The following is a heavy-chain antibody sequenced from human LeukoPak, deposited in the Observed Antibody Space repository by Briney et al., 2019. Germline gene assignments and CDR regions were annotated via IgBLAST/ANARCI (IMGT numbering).Heavy chain of an antibody. J-gene: IGHJ5*02. Sequence: SQTLSLTCTVSGGTISSGGYYWSWIRQHPGKGLEWIGYIYYSGSTYYNPSLKSRVTISVDTSKNQFSLKLSSVTAADTAVYYCARAYTSSCRWFDPWGQGTLVTVSS. CDR2: IYYSGST. V-gene: IGHV4-31*03. CDR3: ARAYTSSCRWFDP. D-gene: IGHD6-13*01. CDR1: GGTISSGGYY.